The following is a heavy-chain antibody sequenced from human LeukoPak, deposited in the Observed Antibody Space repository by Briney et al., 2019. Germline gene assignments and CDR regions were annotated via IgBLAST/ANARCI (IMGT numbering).Heavy chain of an antibody. CDR3: AKSGSPDSYYYYMDV. J-gene: IGHJ6*03. CDR1: GFSFSSYA. Sequence: GGSLRLSCAASGFSFSSYAMSWVRQAPGKGLEWVAVISYDGSNKYYADSVKGRFTISRDNSKNTLYLQMNSLRAEDTAVYYCAKSGSPDSYYYYMDVWGEGTTVTVSS. D-gene: IGHD2-15*01. V-gene: IGHV3-30-3*02. CDR2: ISYDGSNK.